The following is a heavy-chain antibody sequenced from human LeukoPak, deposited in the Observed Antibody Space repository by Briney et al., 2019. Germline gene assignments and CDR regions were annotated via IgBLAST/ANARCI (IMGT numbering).Heavy chain of an antibody. D-gene: IGHD3-10*01. CDR3: ARGGSFYYYMDV. Sequence: PSETLSLTCTVSPDSVTDYYWSWIRQPVGKGLEWIGYIYDIGNTNYNPSLQSRVTMSVDRSKNQFSLKLTSVTAADTAVYYCARGGSFYYYMDVWGKGTTVTVSS. CDR2: IYDIGNT. CDR1: PDSVTDYY. J-gene: IGHJ6*03. V-gene: IGHV4-4*07.